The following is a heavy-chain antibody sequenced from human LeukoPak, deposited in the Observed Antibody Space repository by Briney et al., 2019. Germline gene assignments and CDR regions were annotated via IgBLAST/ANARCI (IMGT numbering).Heavy chain of an antibody. CDR2: INPNNGGT. D-gene: IGHD3-10*01. Sequence: GASVKVSCKASGYTFTGYYIHWVRQAPGQGLEWVGWINPNNGGTNYAQKFQGRVIMTRDTSISTAYMELRRLRSDDTAVYYCARVKKGSGSFDYWGQGTLVTVSS. CDR3: ARVKKGSGSFDY. J-gene: IGHJ4*02. V-gene: IGHV1-2*02. CDR1: GYTFTGYY.